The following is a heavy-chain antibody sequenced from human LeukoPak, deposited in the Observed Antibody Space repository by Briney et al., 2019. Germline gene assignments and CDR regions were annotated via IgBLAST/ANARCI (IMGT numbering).Heavy chain of an antibody. V-gene: IGHV3-7*01. CDR3: AREGNRRSFDY. CDR1: GFTFSNYW. Sequence: GGSLRLSCAASGFTFSNYWMSWVRQAPGKGLEWVANIKQDGSETYYVDSVTGRFTISRDNPKNSMSLQMNSLRAEDTAVYYCAREGNRRSFDYWGQGTLVTVSS. D-gene: IGHD2/OR15-2a*01. CDR2: IKQDGSET. J-gene: IGHJ4*02.